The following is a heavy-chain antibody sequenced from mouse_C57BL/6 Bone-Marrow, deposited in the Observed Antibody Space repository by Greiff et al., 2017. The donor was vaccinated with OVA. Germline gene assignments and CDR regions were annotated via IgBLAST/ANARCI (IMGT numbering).Heavy chain of an antibody. V-gene: IGHV5-6*01. CDR1: GFTFSSYG. Sequence: EVKLVESGGDLVKPGGSLKLSCAASGFTFSSYGMSWVRQTPDQRLEWVATISSGGSYTYYPDSVKGRFTISRDNAKNTLYLQMSSLRSEDTAMDDGERQSSGYAMDYGGQGTSVTVTS. CDR2: ISSGGSYT. J-gene: IGHJ4*01. D-gene: IGHD3-2*02. CDR3: ERQSSGYAMDY.